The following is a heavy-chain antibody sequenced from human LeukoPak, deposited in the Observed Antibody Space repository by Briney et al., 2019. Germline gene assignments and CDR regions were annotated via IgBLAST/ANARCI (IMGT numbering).Heavy chain of an antibody. CDR3: VRVSYDILTGYYPFDY. D-gene: IGHD3-9*01. Sequence: ASVKVSCKASGYTFTGYYMHWVRQAPGQGLEWMGWINPNSGGTNYAQKFQGRVTMTRDTSISTAYMEVSRLKSDDAAVYYCVRVSYDILTGYYPFDYWGQGTLVTVSS. CDR2: INPNSGGT. V-gene: IGHV1-2*02. J-gene: IGHJ4*02. CDR1: GYTFTGYY.